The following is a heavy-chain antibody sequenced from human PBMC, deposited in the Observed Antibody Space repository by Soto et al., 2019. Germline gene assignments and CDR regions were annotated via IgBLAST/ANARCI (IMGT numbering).Heavy chain of an antibody. J-gene: IGHJ4*02. CDR1: GYTFTSYG. V-gene: IGHV1-18*01. Sequence: ASVKVSCKASGYTFTSYGISWVRQAPGQGLEWMGWISAYNGKTNYAQKLRDRITMTTDTSTSTAYMELRNLRSDDTAVYYCARGVIAAAADYFDYWGLGTLVTVSS. D-gene: IGHD6-13*01. CDR2: ISAYNGKT. CDR3: ARGVIAAAADYFDY.